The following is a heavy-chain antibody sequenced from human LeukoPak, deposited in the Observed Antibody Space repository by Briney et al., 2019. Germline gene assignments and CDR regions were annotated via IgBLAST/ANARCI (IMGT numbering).Heavy chain of an antibody. J-gene: IGHJ4*02. CDR2: IKADGIEK. V-gene: IGHV3-7*04. Sequence: GGSLRLSCGGSGFSLTGFPMSWIRQAPGKGLEWVAYIKADGIEKYYLDSVRGRFTISRDSAKNSLFLQMDSLGTDDTAVYYCARSIAMIPEDYWGPGTLVTVSS. D-gene: IGHD3-22*01. CDR3: ARSIAMIPEDY. CDR1: GFSLTGFP.